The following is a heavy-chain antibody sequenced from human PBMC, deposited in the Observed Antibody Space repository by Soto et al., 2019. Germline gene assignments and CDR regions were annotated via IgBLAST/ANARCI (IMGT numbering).Heavy chain of an antibody. V-gene: IGHV1-8*01. Sequence: GASVKVSCKASGYTFTSYDINWVRQATGQGLEWMGWMNPNSGNTGYAQKFQGRVTMTRNTSISTAYMELSSLRSEDTAVYYCARGRYCSSTSCYYYYYYGMDVWGQGTTVTVSS. CDR2: MNPNSGNT. CDR3: ARGRYCSSTSCYYYYYYGMDV. J-gene: IGHJ6*02. D-gene: IGHD2-2*01. CDR1: GYTFTSYD.